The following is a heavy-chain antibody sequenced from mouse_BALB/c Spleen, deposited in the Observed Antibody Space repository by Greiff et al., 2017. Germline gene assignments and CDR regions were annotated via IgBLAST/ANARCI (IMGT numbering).Heavy chain of an antibody. V-gene: IGHV3-8*02. CDR3: ARRGNSPFAY. CDR1: GDSITSGY. D-gene: IGHD2-1*01. CDR2: ISYSGST. J-gene: IGHJ3*01. Sequence: EVKLVESGPSLVKPSQTLSFTCSVTGDSITSGYWNWIRKFPGNKLEYMGYISYSGSTYYNPSLKSRISIIRDTSKNQYYLQLHSVTTEDTATYSCARRGNSPFAYWGQGTLVTVSA.